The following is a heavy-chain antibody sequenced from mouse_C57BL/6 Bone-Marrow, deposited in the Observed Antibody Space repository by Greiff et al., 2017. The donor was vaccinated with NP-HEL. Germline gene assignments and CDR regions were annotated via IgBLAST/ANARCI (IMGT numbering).Heavy chain of an antibody. CDR3: ARSPLWLRRNYYAMDY. V-gene: IGHV3-8*01. CDR1: GYSITSDY. CDR2: ISYSGST. Sequence: DVQLQESGPGLAKPSQTLSLTCSVTGYSITSDYWNWIRKFPGNKLEYMGYISYSGSTYYNPSLKSRISITRDTSKNQYYLKLNSVTTEDTATYYCARSPLWLRRNYYAMDYWGQGTSVTVSS. J-gene: IGHJ4*01. D-gene: IGHD2-2*01.